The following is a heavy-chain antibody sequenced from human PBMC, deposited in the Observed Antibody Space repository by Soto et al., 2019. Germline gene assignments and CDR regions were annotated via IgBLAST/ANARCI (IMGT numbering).Heavy chain of an antibody. V-gene: IGHV1-2*02. D-gene: IGHD6-19*01. Sequence: ASVKVSCKASGYTFSGFYMHWVRQAPGQGLEWMGWINPNSGGTKSAEKFQGRVTMTRDTSVSTAYMELSRLTSDDTAVYYCASAAVTGTAGLDFWGQGTQVTVSS. J-gene: IGHJ4*02. CDR1: GYTFSGFY. CDR2: INPNSGGT. CDR3: ASAAVTGTAGLDF.